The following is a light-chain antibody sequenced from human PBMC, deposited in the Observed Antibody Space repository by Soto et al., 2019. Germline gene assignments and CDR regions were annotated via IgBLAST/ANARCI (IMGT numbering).Light chain of an antibody. J-gene: IGKJ3*01. CDR1: QTVNRNY. Sequence: EIVLTQSPGTLSLSPGERATLSCRASQTVNRNYLVWYQQKPGQAPRVLISGASSRATGIPDRFSGSGSGTDFTLPISRLEPEGSAVYYCKLHGNSNLFTFGPGTKVDMK. CDR2: GAS. CDR3: KLHGNSNLFT. V-gene: IGKV3-20*01.